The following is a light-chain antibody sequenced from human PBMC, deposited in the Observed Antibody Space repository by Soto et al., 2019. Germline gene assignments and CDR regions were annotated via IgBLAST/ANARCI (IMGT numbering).Light chain of an antibody. CDR3: CSFAGSFYV. V-gene: IGLV2-14*01. J-gene: IGLJ1*01. CDR2: EVR. Sequence: QSALTQPASVSGSPGQSITIACTGTNRDVGSYNLVSWYQQRPGEAPKLIISEVRNRPSGISYRFTGSKSGNTASLTISGLQIEDEADYYCCSFAGSFYVFGTGTKLTVL. CDR1: NRDVGSYNL.